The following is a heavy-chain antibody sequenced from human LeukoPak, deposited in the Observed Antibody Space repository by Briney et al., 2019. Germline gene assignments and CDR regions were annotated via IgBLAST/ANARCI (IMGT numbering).Heavy chain of an antibody. CDR1: GFTFSSYA. Sequence: GRSLRLSCAASGFTFSSYAMHWVRQAPGKGLEWVAVISYDGSNKYYADSVKGRFTISRDNSKNTLYLQMNSLRAEDTAVYYCATRHEYSYPYWGQGTLVTVSS. CDR2: ISYDGSNK. V-gene: IGHV3-30*01. CDR3: ATRHEYSYPY. J-gene: IGHJ4*02. D-gene: IGHD5-18*01.